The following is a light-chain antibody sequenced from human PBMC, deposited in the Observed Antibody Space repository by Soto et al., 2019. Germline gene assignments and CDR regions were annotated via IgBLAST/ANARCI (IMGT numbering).Light chain of an antibody. CDR1: QSVSCSY. CDR3: QQYCSLPHT. Sequence: EIELTQSPATLSLSPGERATLSCRASQSVSCSYLAWYQQKPGQAPRLIISGASSRDTGLPDRFSGSWSGTDFTLTISRLEPEDFAVYYCQQYCSLPHTFGGGTKVEIK. V-gene: IGKV3-20*01. CDR2: GAS. J-gene: IGKJ4*01.